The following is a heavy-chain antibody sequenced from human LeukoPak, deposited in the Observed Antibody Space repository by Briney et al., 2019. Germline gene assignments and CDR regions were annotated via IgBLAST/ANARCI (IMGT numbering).Heavy chain of an antibody. CDR2: ISGSGGST. J-gene: IGHJ4*02. CDR3: AEGGNSEELALDY. D-gene: IGHD4-23*01. CDR1: GFTLSSYA. V-gene: IGHV3-23*01. Sequence: GGSLRLSCAASGFTLSSYAMSWVRQAPGKGLEWVSAISGSGGSTYYADSVKGRFTISRDNSKNTLYLQMNSLRAEDTAVYYCAEGGNSEELALDYWGQGTLVTVSS.